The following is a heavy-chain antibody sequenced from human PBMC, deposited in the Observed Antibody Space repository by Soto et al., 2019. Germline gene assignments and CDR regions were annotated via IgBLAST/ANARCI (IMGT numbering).Heavy chain of an antibody. CDR1: GFTVSSNY. CDR3: ARDVVAYYYDSSGSDYGMDV. D-gene: IGHD3-22*01. J-gene: IGHJ6*02. V-gene: IGHV3-53*01. CDR2: IYSGGST. Sequence: EVQLVESGGGLIQPGGSLRLSCAASGFTVSSNYMSWVRQAPGKGLEWVSVIYSGGSTYYADSVKGRFTISRDNSKNTLYLQMNSLRAEDTAVYYCARDVVAYYYDSSGSDYGMDVWGQGTTVTVSS.